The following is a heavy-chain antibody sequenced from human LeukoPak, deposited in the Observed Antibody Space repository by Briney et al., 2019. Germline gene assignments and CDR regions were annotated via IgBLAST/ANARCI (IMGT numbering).Heavy chain of an antibody. J-gene: IGHJ6*04. D-gene: IGHD6-19*01. Sequence: PSETLSLTCTVSGGSISSYYWSWIRQPAGKGLEWIGYIYYSGSTNYNPSLKSRVTISVDTSKNQFSLKLRSVTAADTAVYYCARRKRVSSGWMIGWFDPWGKGTTVTISS. V-gene: IGHV4-59*12. CDR1: GGSISSYY. CDR2: IYYSGST. CDR3: ARRKRVSSGWMIGWFDP.